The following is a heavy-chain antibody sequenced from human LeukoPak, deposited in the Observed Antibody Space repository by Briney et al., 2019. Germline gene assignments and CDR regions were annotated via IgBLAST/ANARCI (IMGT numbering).Heavy chain of an antibody. J-gene: IGHJ3*02. V-gene: IGHV3-43*02. CDR1: GFTFDDHA. Sequence: GGSLRLSWAAPGFTFDDHAMHWVRQAPGRVLEWVSFISGVGGSTYYADSVKGRFTISRDNSKNSLYLQMNSLRTEDTALYYCAKDPRYQLEWRGDDAFDIWGQGTMVTVSS. D-gene: IGHD3-16*02. CDR2: ISGVGGST. CDR3: AKDPRYQLEWRGDDAFDI.